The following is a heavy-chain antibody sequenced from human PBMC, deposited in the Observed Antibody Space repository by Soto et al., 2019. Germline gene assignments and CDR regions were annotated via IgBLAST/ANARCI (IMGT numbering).Heavy chain of an antibody. CDR1: GFTFSSYS. V-gene: IGHV3-48*02. D-gene: IGHD2-2*01. J-gene: IGHJ4*02. CDR2: ISSSSSTI. CDR3: AREEGESSTGG. Sequence: EVQLVESGGGLVQPGGSLRLSCATSGFTFSSYSMNWVRQAPGKGLEWVSYISSSSSTIYYADSVKGRFTISRDNAKNSLYLQMTSLRDEDPAVYYCAREEGESSTGGWGQGTLVTVSS.